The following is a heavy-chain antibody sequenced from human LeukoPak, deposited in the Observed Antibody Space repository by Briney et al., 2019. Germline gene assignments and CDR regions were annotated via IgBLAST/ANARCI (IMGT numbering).Heavy chain of an antibody. D-gene: IGHD3-22*01. CDR3: ARDGYYDSSGYPYGMDV. V-gene: IGHV1-69*13. CDR2: IIPIFGTA. J-gene: IGHJ6*02. Sequence: SVKVSCKASGGTFSSYAISWVRQAPGQGLEWMGGIIPIFGTANYAQKFQGRVTITADESTSTAYMELSSLRSEDTAVYYCARDGYYDSSGYPYGMDVWGQGTTVTVSS. CDR1: GGTFSSYA.